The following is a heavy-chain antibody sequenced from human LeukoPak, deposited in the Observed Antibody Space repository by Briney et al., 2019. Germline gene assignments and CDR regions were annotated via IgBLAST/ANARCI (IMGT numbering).Heavy chain of an antibody. V-gene: IGHV4-38-2*02. CDR3: ARDYGDYVSPPFDY. D-gene: IGHD4-17*01. Sequence: PSETLSLTCTVSGYSISSGYYWGWIRQPPGKGLEWIGSIYHSGSTYYNPSLKSRVAISVDTSKNQVSLKLSSVTAADTAVYYCARDYGDYVSPPFDYWGQGTLVTVSS. CDR2: IYHSGST. J-gene: IGHJ4*02. CDR1: GYSISSGYY.